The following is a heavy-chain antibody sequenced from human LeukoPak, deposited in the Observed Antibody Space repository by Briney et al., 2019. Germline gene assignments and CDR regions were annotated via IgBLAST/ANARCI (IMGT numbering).Heavy chain of an antibody. J-gene: IGHJ5*02. Sequence: SETLSLTCAVYGGTFSGYYWSWIRQPPGKGLEWIGEINHSGSTNYNPSPKSRVTISVDTSKNQFSLKLSSVTAADTAVYYCARGDCRSTSCYRASWFDPWGEGTLVTVSS. D-gene: IGHD2-2*01. V-gene: IGHV4-34*01. CDR3: ARGDCRSTSCYRASWFDP. CDR2: INHSGST. CDR1: GGTFSGYY.